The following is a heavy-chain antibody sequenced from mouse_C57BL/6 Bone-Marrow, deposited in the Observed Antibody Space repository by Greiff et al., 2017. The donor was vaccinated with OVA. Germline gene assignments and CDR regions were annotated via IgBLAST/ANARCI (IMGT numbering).Heavy chain of an antibody. CDR2: LSGGGGNT. D-gene: IGHD3-2*02. V-gene: IGHV5-9*01. J-gene: IGHJ2*01. CDR1: GFTFSSYT. CDR3: ARHGGQLRLRRGYYFDY. Sequence: EVKLVESGGGLVKPGGSLKLSCAASGFTFSSYTMSWVRQTPEKRLAWVATLSGGGGNTYYPDSVEGRFTISRDNAKNTLYLQMSSLRSEDTALYYCARHGGQLRLRRGYYFDYWGQGTTLTVSS.